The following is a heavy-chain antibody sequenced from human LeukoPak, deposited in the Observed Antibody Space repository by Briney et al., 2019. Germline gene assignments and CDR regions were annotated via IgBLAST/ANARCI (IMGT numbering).Heavy chain of an antibody. V-gene: IGHV4-4*02. J-gene: IGHJ6*03. CDR3: ARWSGSVTARNYYYYMDV. D-gene: IGHD6-6*01. CDR1: GGSLSSYNW. CDR2: IYHSGST. Sequence: SGTLSLTCVVSGGSLSSYNWWSWVRQPPGKGLEWIGEIYHSGSTNYNPSLKSRVTISLDKSKNQFSLKLSSVTAADTAVYYCARWSGSVTARNYYYYMDVWGEGTTVTVSS.